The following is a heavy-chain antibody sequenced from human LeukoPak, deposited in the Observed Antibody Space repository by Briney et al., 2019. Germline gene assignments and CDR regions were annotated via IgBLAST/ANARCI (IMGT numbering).Heavy chain of an antibody. V-gene: IGHV3-7*01. CDR3: ARDSKASYGNYYYYYGMDV. J-gene: IGHJ6*02. CDR1: GFTFSSYW. D-gene: IGHD3-16*01. CDR2: IKQDGSEK. Sequence: PGGSLRLSCAASGFTFSSYWMSWVRQAPGKGLEWVANIKQDGSEKYYVDSVKGRFTISRDNAKNSLYLQMNSLRAGDTAVYYCARDSKASYGNYYYYYGMDVWGQGTTVTVSS.